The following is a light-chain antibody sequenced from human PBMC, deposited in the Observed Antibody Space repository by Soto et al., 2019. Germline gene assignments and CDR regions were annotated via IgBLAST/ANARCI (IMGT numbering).Light chain of an antibody. CDR3: QQYGSSHMYT. J-gene: IGKJ2*01. CDR2: GES. CDR1: QSLSGNY. Sequence: DIVLTQSPGTLSLSPGERATLSCRASQSLSGNYLAWYQQRPGQPPSLLIYGESSRATGIPDRFSGSGSGTDFNLTISRLEPEDFALYSCQQYGSSHMYTFGQGTKLEIK. V-gene: IGKV3-20*01.